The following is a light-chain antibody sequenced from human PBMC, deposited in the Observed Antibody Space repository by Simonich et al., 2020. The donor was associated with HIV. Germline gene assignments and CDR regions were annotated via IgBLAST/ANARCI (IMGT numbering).Light chain of an antibody. J-gene: IGLJ3*02. CDR1: SSDVGSYNL. V-gene: IGLV2-14*02. CDR2: EGS. Sequence: QSALTQPASVSGSPGQSITISCTGTSSDVGSYNLVSWYQQNPGKAPKLMIYEGSKRPSGVSNRFSGSKSGNTASLTISGLQAEDEADYYCSSYTSSSTNWVFGGGTKLTVL. CDR3: SSYTSSSTNWV.